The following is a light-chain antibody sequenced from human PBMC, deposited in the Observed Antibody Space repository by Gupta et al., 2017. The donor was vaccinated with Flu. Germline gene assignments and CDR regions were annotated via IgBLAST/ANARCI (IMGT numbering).Light chain of an antibody. CDR2: GVS. CDR3: IQCSQLPLT. Sequence: SSKSSSSRLHTDGKTYLSWYLQKPGQPPQLLISGVSNLSSGIPDRFSGSGSVTDFALHISRVEPEDFGVYYCIQCSQLPLTVGQGTKVEI. CDR1: SSRLHTDGKTY. J-gene: IGKJ1*01. V-gene: IGKV2D-29*01.